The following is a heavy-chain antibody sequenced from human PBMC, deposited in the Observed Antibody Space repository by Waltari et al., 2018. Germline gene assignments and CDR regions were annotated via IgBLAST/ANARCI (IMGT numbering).Heavy chain of an antibody. V-gene: IGHV4-39*07. D-gene: IGHD6-13*01. Sequence: QLQLQESCPVLVTPSVTLSLSSTLSVSSISSSCYYSGGLRQPPGKGLEWIGSIYYSGSTYYNPSLKSRVTISVDTSKNQFSLKLSSVTAADTAVYYCARESGPGAGADYWGQGTLVTVSS. CDR1: VSSISSSCYY. J-gene: IGHJ4*02. CDR2: IYYSGST. CDR3: ARESGPGAGADY.